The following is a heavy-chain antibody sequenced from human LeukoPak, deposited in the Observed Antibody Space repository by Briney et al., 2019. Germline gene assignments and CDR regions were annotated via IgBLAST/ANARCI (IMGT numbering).Heavy chain of an antibody. Sequence: SETLSLTCAVYGGSFSGYYWSWIRQPPGKGLEWIGEINHSGSTNYNPSLKSRVTISVDTSKNQFSLKLSSVTAADTAVYYCASRLKNYYYYMDVWGKGTTVTVSS. V-gene: IGHV4-34*01. CDR3: ASRLKNYYYYMDV. D-gene: IGHD2-8*01. CDR2: INHSGST. J-gene: IGHJ6*03. CDR1: GGSFSGYY.